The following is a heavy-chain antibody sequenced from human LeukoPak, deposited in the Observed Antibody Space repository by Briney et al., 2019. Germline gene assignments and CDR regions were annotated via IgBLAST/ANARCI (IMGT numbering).Heavy chain of an antibody. V-gene: IGHV4-59*08. CDR1: GGSISSYY. CDR3: ARHGNGAFDI. CDR2: IYYSGST. D-gene: IGHD1-1*01. Sequence: PSETLSLTCTVSGGSISSYYWSWIRQPPGKGLEWIGFIYYSGSTNYSPSLKSRVTISVDTSKNQFSLKLTSVTAADTAVYYCARHGNGAFDIWGQGTMVTDSS. J-gene: IGHJ3*02.